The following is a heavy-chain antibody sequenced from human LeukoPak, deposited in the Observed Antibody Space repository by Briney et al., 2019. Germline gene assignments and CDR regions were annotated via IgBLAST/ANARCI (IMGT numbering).Heavy chain of an antibody. CDR1: GFTFSSYA. V-gene: IGHV3-23*01. D-gene: IGHD3-3*01. CDR2: ISGSGGST. CDR3: ASSEFGRPYYDFWSGYYPLFDY. J-gene: IGHJ4*02. Sequence: GGSLRLSCAASGFTFSSYAMSWVRQAPGKGLEWVSAISGSGGSTYYADSVKGRFTISRDNSKNTLYLQMNSLRAEDTAVYYCASSEFGRPYYDFWSGYYPLFDYWGQGTLVTVSS.